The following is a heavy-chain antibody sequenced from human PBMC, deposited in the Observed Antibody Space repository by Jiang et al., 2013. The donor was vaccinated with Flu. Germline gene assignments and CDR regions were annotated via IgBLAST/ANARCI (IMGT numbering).Heavy chain of an antibody. V-gene: IGHV4-39*07. CDR1: GGSLSGSGHY. CDR2: VYHTGST. D-gene: IGHD5-12*01. J-gene: IGHJ4*02. Sequence: GPGLVKPSETLSLTCGVSGGSLSGSGHYWVWIRQPPGKGLEWVGSVYHTGSTYYKPSLKSRVTMSVDTSKNHFSLNLNSVTAADTAVYYCARALKYSGFELPYFDFWGQGTLVT. CDR3: ARALKYSGFELPYFDF.